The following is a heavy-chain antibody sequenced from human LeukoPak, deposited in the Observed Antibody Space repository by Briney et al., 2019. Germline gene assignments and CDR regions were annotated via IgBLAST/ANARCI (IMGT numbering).Heavy chain of an antibody. J-gene: IGHJ4*02. Sequence: SETLSLTCTVSGGPISSYYWSWIRQPPGKGLEWIGYIYYSGSTNYNPSLKSRVTISVDTSKNQFSLKLSSVTAADTAVYYCASGYGDYWGQGTLVTVSS. CDR1: GGPISSYY. D-gene: IGHD5-12*01. CDR3: ASGYGDY. V-gene: IGHV4-59*01. CDR2: IYYSGST.